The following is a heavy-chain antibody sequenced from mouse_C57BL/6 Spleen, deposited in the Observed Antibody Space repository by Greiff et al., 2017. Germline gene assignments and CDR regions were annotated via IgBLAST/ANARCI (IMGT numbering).Heavy chain of an antibody. Sequence: DVKLQESGPGLVKPSQSLSLTCSVTGYSITSGYYWNWIRQFPGNKLEWMGYISYDGSNNYNPSLKNRISITRDTSKNQFFLKLNSVTTEDTATYYCARDYYGELYFDYWGQGTTLTVSS. CDR3: ARDYYGELYFDY. CDR1: GYSITSGYY. D-gene: IGHD1-1*01. V-gene: IGHV3-6*01. J-gene: IGHJ2*01. CDR2: ISYDGSN.